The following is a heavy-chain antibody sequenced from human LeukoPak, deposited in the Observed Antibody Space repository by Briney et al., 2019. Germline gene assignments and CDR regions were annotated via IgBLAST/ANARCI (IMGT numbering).Heavy chain of an antibody. CDR2: TYYGGSS. CDR3: ARRLEYTTGWFDP. CDR1: GGSISSSSYY. D-gene: IGHD4-17*01. V-gene: IGHV4-39*02. Sequence: SETLSLTCTVSGGSISSSSYYWGWLRRPPGKGLEWIGNTYYGGSSFYNPSLKSRVTITVDTSKNHFSLKLSSVTAADTAVYYCARRLEYTTGWFDPWGQGTLVIVSS. J-gene: IGHJ5*02.